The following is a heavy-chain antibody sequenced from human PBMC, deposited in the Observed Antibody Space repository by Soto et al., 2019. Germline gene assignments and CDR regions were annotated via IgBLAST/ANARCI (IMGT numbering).Heavy chain of an antibody. V-gene: IGHV1-2*02. CDR3: ARLWFGESMFDY. Sequence: AKLPCNASGYAFTDYYMHWVRPDPGQGLEWMGWINPTGGGTDIAQKFQGRVTLTRDTSISTAYMEMRRLNSDDTAVYYCARLWFGESMFDYWGQGRRVNVSA. CDR1: GYAFTDYY. D-gene: IGHD3-10*01. J-gene: IGHJ4*02. CDR2: INPTGGGT.